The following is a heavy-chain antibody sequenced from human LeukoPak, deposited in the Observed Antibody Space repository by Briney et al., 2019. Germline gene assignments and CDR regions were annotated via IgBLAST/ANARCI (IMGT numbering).Heavy chain of an antibody. V-gene: IGHV1-69*04. J-gene: IGHJ4*02. D-gene: IGHD5-18*01. Sequence: SVRVSCKASGGTFSSYAISWVRQAPGQGLKWMGRIIPILGIANYAQKFQGRVTITADKSTSTAYMELSSLRAEDTAVYYCAKEATWGLWSMIDYWGQGTLVTVSS. CDR3: AKEATWGLWSMIDY. CDR2: IIPILGIA. CDR1: GGTFSSYA.